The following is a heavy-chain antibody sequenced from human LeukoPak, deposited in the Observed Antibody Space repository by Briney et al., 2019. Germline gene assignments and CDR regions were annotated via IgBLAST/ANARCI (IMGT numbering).Heavy chain of an antibody. Sequence: ASVKVSCKVSGYILTELSMHWVRQAPGKGLEWMGGFDPEDGEIIYPQKFQGRVTMTEDTSTDTAYMELSSLRSEDTAVYYCATVVLPPDWFDPWGQGTLVTVSS. CDR2: FDPEDGEI. J-gene: IGHJ5*02. V-gene: IGHV1-24*01. CDR1: GYILTELS. CDR3: ATVVLPPDWFDP.